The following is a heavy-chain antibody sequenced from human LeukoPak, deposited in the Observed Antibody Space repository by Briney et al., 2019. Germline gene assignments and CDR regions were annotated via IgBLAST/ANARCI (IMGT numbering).Heavy chain of an antibody. Sequence: GASVKVSCKASGYTSTGYYMHWVRQAPGQGLEWMGWINPNSGGTNYAQKFQGRVTMTRDTSISTAYMELSRLRSEDTAVYYCARVSGYDFYYYYYYMDVWGKGTTVTISS. CDR2: INPNSGGT. CDR1: GYTSTGYY. D-gene: IGHD5-12*01. J-gene: IGHJ6*03. CDR3: ARVSGYDFYYYYYYMDV. V-gene: IGHV1-2*02.